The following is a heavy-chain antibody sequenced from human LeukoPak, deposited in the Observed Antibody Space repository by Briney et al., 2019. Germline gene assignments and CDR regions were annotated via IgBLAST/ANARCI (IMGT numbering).Heavy chain of an antibody. CDR1: GFTFSSYW. J-gene: IGHJ3*02. CDR2: INSDGSST. V-gene: IGHV3-74*01. CDR3: ARALYGNTDAFDI. Sequence: PGGSLRLSCAASGFTFSSYWMHWVRQAPGKGLVRVSRINSDGSSTSYADSVKGRFTISRDNAKNTLYLQMNSLRAEDTAVYYCARALYGNTDAFDIWDQGTMVTVSS. D-gene: IGHD1/OR15-1a*01.